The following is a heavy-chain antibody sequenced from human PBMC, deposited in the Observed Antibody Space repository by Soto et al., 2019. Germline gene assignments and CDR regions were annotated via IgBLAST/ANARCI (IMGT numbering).Heavy chain of an antibody. CDR1: GGSISSGDYY. D-gene: IGHD3-22*01. J-gene: IGHJ4*02. CDR2: IYYSGST. Sequence: SETLSLTCTVSGGSISSGDYYWSWIRHPPGKGLEWIGYIYYSGSTYYNPSLKSRVTISVDTSKNQFSLKLSSVTAADTAVYYCARARKNYYYDSSGYYYFDYWGQGTLVTVSS. CDR3: ARARKNYYYDSSGYYYFDY. V-gene: IGHV4-30-4*01.